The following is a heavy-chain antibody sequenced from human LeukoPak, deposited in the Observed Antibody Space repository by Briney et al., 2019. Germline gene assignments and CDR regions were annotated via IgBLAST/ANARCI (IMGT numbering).Heavy chain of an antibody. CDR1: GYTFSDYY. D-gene: IGHD1-1*01. CDR2: INPNSGGT. V-gene: IGHV1-2*02. J-gene: IGHJ4*02. CDR3: ARDLSTSSDWELDY. Sequence: ASVKVSCKASGYTFSDYYTHWVRQAPGQGLEWMGWINPNSGGTRYAQQFQGRVTMTRDTSIGTVYMELSTLRSDDTAVYYCARDLSTSSDWELDYWGQGTLVTVSS.